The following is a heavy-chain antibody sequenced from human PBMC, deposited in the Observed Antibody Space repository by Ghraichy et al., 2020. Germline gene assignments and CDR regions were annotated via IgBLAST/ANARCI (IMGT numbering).Heavy chain of an antibody. Sequence: SVKVSCKASGDTFSNYVFTWVRQAPGQGLEWLGGVIPMLGTSDYAEKFQGRVTITTDESTSTSYMELTSLKSNDTAVYYCATEVGGFSYNFQSAFDSWGQGTLITVSS. CDR2: VIPMLGTS. J-gene: IGHJ5*01. CDR3: ATEVGGFSYNFQSAFDS. CDR1: GDTFSNYV. V-gene: IGHV1-69*05. D-gene: IGHD3-10*01.